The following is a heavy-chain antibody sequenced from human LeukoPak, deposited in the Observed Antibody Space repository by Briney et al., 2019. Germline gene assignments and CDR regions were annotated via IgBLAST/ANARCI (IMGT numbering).Heavy chain of an antibody. CDR1: GFTFSSYW. D-gene: IGHD2-2*02. CDR3: ARDLETEGVGCSSTSCYTMVYFQH. V-gene: IGHV3-7*01. CDR2: IKQDGSEK. Sequence: GGSLRLSCAASGFTFSSYWMSWVRQAPGKGLEWVANIKQDGSEKYYVDSVKGRFTISRDNAKNSLYLQMNSLRAEDTAVYYCARDLETEGVGCSSTSCYTMVYFQHWGQGTLVTVSS. J-gene: IGHJ1*01.